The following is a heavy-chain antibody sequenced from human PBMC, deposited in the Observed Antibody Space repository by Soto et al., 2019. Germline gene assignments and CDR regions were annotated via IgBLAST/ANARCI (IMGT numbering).Heavy chain of an antibody. Sequence: GGSLRLSCAASGFTFSSYGMHWVRQAPGKGLEWVAIIWYDGSNEYYADSVKGRFTISRDNSKNTLYLQMNSLRAEDTAVYYCARGTYYDSSGRFDYWGQGTLVTVSS. V-gene: IGHV3-33*01. D-gene: IGHD3-22*01. CDR2: IWYDGSNE. CDR1: GFTFSSYG. CDR3: ARGTYYDSSGRFDY. J-gene: IGHJ4*01.